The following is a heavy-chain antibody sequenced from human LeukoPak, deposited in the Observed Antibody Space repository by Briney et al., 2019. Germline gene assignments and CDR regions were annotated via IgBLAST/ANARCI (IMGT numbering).Heavy chain of an antibody. V-gene: IGHV3-7*01. J-gene: IGHJ4*02. D-gene: IGHD7-27*01. CDR3: ARPRDWGWEIDY. CDR1: GFTFSDYY. CDR2: IKQDGSEK. Sequence: PGGSLRLSCAVSGFTFSDYYMSWVRQAPGKGREWVANIKQDGSEKYYVDSVKGRFTISRDNAKNSLYLQMNSLRAEDTAVYYCARPRDWGWEIDYWGQGTLVTVSS.